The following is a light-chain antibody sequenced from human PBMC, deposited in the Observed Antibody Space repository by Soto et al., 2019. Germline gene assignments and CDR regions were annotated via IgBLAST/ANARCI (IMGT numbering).Light chain of an antibody. CDR2: DAS. Sequence: DIQMTQSPSSLSASVGDRVTITCQASQDISNYLNWYQQKPGKAPKLLIYDASNLETGVPSRFXXSGSGTXXXXXXXXXQPEDIATYYCQQYDNLPYTFGQGTKLEIK. V-gene: IGKV1-33*01. CDR1: QDISNY. J-gene: IGKJ2*01. CDR3: QQYDNLPYT.